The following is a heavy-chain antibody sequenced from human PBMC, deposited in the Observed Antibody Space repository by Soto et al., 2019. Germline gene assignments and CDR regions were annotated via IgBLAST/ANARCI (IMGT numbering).Heavy chain of an antibody. CDR3: ARRYGGTFDY. CDR1: GGSISSGGYS. J-gene: IGHJ4*02. D-gene: IGHD2-15*01. CDR2: IYHSGST. Sequence: SETLSLTCAVSGGSISSGGYSWSWIRQPPGKGLEWIGYIYHSGSTYYNPSLKSRVTISVDTSKNQFSLKLSSMTAADTAVYYCARRYGGTFDYWGQGTLVTVSS. V-gene: IGHV4-30-2*01.